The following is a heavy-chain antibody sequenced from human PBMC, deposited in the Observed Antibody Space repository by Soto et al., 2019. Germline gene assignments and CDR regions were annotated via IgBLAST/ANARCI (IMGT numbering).Heavy chain of an antibody. CDR1: GFIFTNAW. CDR3: VIMGTSADFNF. D-gene: IGHD2-8*01. Sequence: GGSLRLSCGGSGFIFTNAWMSWVRQVPGKGLEWIGLIRSKSAGGTIDYDAPVKGRFTISRDDSRDKLYLQMSTLKTEDTALYYCVIMGTSADFNFWGQGTQVTVSS. J-gene: IGHJ4*02. V-gene: IGHV3-15*01. CDR2: IRSKSAGGTI.